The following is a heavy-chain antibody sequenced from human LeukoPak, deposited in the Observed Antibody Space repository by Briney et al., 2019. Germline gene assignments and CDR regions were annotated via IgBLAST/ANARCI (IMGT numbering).Heavy chain of an antibody. V-gene: IGHV1-2*02. Sequence: ASVKVSCKASGGTFSSYAISWVRQAPGQGLEWMGWINPNSGGTNYAQKFQGRVTMTRDTSISTAYMELSRLTSDDTAVYYCARDNIAAAGYYMDVWGKGTTVTVSS. CDR2: INPNSGGT. J-gene: IGHJ6*03. CDR3: ARDNIAAAGYYMDV. CDR1: GGTFSSYA. D-gene: IGHD6-13*01.